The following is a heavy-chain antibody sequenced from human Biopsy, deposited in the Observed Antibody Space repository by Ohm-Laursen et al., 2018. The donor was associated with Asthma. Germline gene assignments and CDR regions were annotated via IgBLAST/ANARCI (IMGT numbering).Heavy chain of an antibody. CDR3: ARKAGSCISRTCYSLDF. Sequence: VKISCKSLGGTFNTYVIGWVRQAPGQGLEWMGGINSVFGTTTYPQKFQDRVTITADDSTSTVYMGLSSLRSEDTAVYYCARKAGSCISRTCYSLDFWGQGTLVTVSS. CDR1: GGTFNTYV. CDR2: INSVFGTT. V-gene: IGHV1-69*13. D-gene: IGHD2-2*01. J-gene: IGHJ4*02.